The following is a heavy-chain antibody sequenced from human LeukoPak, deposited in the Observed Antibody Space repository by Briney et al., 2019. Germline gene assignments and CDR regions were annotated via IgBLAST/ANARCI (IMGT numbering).Heavy chain of an antibody. CDR2: ISAYNGNT. J-gene: IGHJ6*02. V-gene: IGHV1-18*01. D-gene: IGHD3-10*01. CDR3: ARDRNYYGSGSYDNYYGMDV. CDR1: GYTFTSYG. Sequence: APVKVSCKASGYTFTSYGISWVRQAPGQGLEWMGWISAYNGNTNYAQKLQGRVTMTTDTSTSTAYMELRSLRSDDTAVYYCARDRNYYGSGSYDNYYGMDVWGQGTTVTVSS.